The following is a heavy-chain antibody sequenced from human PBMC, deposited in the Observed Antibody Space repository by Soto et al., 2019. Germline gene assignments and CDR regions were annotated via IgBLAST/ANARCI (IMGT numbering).Heavy chain of an antibody. V-gene: IGHV4-39*01. CDR3: ARPRYSFGTSGYYPLDY. CDR2: IYFSGSGTS. CDR1: GDFISNTTYY. Sequence: PSETLSLTCSVSGDFISNTTYYWAWVRQAPGKGLEWVGSIYFSGSGTSHYNPSLKSRVTISVDTSKNQFSLKLTSVTAADTAVYYCARPRYSFGTSGYYPLDYWGQGTLVTVSS. D-gene: IGHD3-22*01. J-gene: IGHJ4*02.